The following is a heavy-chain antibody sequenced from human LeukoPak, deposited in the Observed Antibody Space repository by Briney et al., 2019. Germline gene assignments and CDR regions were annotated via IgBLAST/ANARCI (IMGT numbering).Heavy chain of an antibody. D-gene: IGHD3-22*01. J-gene: IGHJ4*02. Sequence: SVKVSCKASGGTFSSYAISWVRQAPGQGLEWMGRIIPIFGTANYAQKFQGRVTITTDESTSTDYMELSSLRSEDTAVYYCARAGGYDSSGYYSYYFDYWGQGTLVTVSS. CDR2: IIPIFGTA. V-gene: IGHV1-69*05. CDR1: GGTFSSYA. CDR3: ARAGGYDSSGYYSYYFDY.